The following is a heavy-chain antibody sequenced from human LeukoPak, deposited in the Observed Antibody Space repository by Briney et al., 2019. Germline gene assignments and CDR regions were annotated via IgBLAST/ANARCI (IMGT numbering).Heavy chain of an antibody. D-gene: IGHD3-22*01. CDR1: GYTFTSYG. J-gene: IGHJ4*02. CDR3: AKEYYDSSGYFYAPASPDY. CDR2: ISAYNGNT. V-gene: IGHV1-18*01. Sequence: ASVKVSCKASGYTFTSYGISWVRQAPGQGLEWMGWISAYNGNTNYAQKLQGRVTMTTDTSTSTAYMELRSLRSDDTAVYYCAKEYYDSSGYFYAPASPDYWGQGTLVTVSS.